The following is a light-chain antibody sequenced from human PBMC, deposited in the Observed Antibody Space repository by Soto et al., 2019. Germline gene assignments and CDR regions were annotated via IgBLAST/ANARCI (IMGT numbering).Light chain of an antibody. V-gene: IGLV1-47*02. J-gene: IGLJ3*02. Sequence: QLVLTQPPSASGTPRQRVTISCSGGSSNIGSNYVYWYQQLPGAAPKLLIYSDNVRPSGVPDRFSGSKSGSSASLAITGLRSEDEADYYCAAWDNSLSVVLFGGGTKLTVL. CDR3: AAWDNSLSVVL. CDR1: SSNIGSNY. CDR2: SDN.